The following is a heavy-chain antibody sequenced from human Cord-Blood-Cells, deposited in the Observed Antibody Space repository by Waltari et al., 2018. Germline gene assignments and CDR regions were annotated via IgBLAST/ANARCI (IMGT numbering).Heavy chain of an antibody. D-gene: IGHD3-9*01. Sequence: VQLVQSGAEVKKPGASVKVSCKASGYTFTGYYMHWVRQAPGQGLEWMGWINPNSGGTNYAQKFQGWVTITRDTSISTADMGRSRLRSDDTAVYYGARCQNYDILTGTFYYYGGMDVWGRGTTVTVSS. CDR2: INPNSGGT. CDR1: GYTFTGYY. V-gene: IGHV1-2*04. J-gene: IGHJ6*02. CDR3: ARCQNYDILTGTFYYYGGMDV.